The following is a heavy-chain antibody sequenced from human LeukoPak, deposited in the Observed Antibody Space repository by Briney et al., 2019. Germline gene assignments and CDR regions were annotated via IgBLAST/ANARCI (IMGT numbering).Heavy chain of an antibody. CDR2: ISAYNGNT. CDR1: GYTFTSYG. Sequence: ASVKVSCKASGYTFTSYGISWVRQAPGQGLEWMGWISAYNGNTNYAQKLQGRVTMTTDTSTSTAYMELRSLRSDDTAVYYCARDHVSMEWELLFSLDYWGQGTLVTVSS. CDR3: ARDHVSMEWELLFSLDY. V-gene: IGHV1-18*01. D-gene: IGHD1-26*01. J-gene: IGHJ4*02.